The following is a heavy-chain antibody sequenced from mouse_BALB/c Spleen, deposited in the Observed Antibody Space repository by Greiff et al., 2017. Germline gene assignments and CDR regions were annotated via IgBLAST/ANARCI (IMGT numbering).Heavy chain of an antibody. V-gene: IGHV1S81*02. CDR2: INPSNGGT. D-gene: IGHD2-14*01. Sequence: QVQLQQSGAELVKPGASVKLSCKASGYTFTSYYMYWVKQRPGQGLEWIGEINPSNGGTNFNEKFKSKATLTVDKSSSTAYMQLSSLTSEDSAVYYCTRGDHRYGRFAYWGQGTLVTVSA. CDR3: TRGDHRYGRFAY. CDR1: GYTFTSYY. J-gene: IGHJ3*01.